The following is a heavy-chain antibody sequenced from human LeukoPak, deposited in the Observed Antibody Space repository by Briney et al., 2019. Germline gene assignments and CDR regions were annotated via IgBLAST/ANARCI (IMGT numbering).Heavy chain of an antibody. CDR3: ASQMSGTSVSY. J-gene: IGHJ4*02. CDR1: GDSITRYY. CDR2: INNSGGT. V-gene: IGHV4-59*08. Sequence: SETLSLTCTVSGDSITRYYWSWIRQPPGKGLEWIGYINNSGGTSYNPSLKSRVTISLATSKNQFSLKLNSVTTTDTAVYYCASQMSGTSVSYWGQGTLVTVSS. D-gene: IGHD2-2*01.